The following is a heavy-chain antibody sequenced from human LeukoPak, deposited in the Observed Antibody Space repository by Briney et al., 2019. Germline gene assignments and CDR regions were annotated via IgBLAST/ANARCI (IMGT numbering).Heavy chain of an antibody. CDR2: IYYSGST. V-gene: IGHV4-39*01. J-gene: IGHJ3*02. CDR3: ARQTVTPDDAFDI. Sequence: SETLSLTRTVSGGSISSSSYYWGWIRQPPGKGLEWIGSIYYSGSTYYNPSLKSRVTISVDTSKNQFSLKLSSVTAAGTAVYYCARQTVTPDDAFDIWGQGTMVTVSS. CDR1: GGSISSSSYY. D-gene: IGHD1-14*01.